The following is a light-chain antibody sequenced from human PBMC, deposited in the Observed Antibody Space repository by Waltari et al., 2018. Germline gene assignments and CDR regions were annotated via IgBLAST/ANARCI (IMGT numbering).Light chain of an antibody. CDR3: QQSSSAPRT. CDR1: QNIGYY. CDR2: EAS. J-gene: IGKJ2*01. Sequence: DIQMTQSPSSLSASVGDRVTITCRASQNIGYYLNWYQQTPGKAPKLLIFEASNLQSGVPSRFSGSGFGRGFTLTITSLQREDFATYYCQQSSSAPRTFGQGTKVEL. V-gene: IGKV1-39*01.